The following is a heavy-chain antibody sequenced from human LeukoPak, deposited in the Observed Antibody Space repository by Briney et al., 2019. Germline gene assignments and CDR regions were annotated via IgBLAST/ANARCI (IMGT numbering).Heavy chain of an antibody. V-gene: IGHV3-7*01. Sequence: GGYLRLSCAASGFTFDTCWMSWVSQAPGKGLEWVANIKGDGSDKDYVDSVKGRFTISRDNARNSLYLQMNSLRAEDTAVYYCARLGLVGSSHYFDYWGQGTLVTVSS. D-gene: IGHD6-6*01. J-gene: IGHJ4*02. CDR3: ARLGLVGSSHYFDY. CDR1: GFTFDTCW. CDR2: IKGDGSDK.